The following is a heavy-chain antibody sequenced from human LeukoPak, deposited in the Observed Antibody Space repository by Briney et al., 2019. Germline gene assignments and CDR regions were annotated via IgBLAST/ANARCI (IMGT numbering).Heavy chain of an antibody. CDR2: LYYSGST. CDR1: GGSISSYY. J-gene: IGHJ4*02. D-gene: IGHD5-18*01. V-gene: IGHV4-59*01. Sequence: SQTLSLTCTVSGGSISSYYWSWIRQPPGKGLEWIGYLYYSGSTNYNPSLESRVTISVDTSKNQFSLKLSSVTAADTVVYYCARAGGYGGSLAYWGQGALVTVSS. CDR3: ARAGGYGGSLAY.